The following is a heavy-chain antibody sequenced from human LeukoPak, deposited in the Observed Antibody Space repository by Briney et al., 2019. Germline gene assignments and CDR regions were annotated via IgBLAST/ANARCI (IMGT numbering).Heavy chain of an antibody. D-gene: IGHD3-3*01. Sequence: GGSLRLSCAASGFTFSSYWMSWVRQAPGKGLEWGANIKQDGSEKYYVDSMKGRFTISRDNAKNSLYLQMNSLRAEDTAVYYCAREPFWSGYYSNLHFDYWGQGTLVTVSS. CDR2: IKQDGSEK. V-gene: IGHV3-7*01. CDR3: AREPFWSGYYSNLHFDY. CDR1: GFTFSSYW. J-gene: IGHJ4*02.